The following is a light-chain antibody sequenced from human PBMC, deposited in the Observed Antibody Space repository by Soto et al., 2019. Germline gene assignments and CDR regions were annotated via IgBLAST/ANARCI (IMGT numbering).Light chain of an antibody. CDR1: QDITNY. V-gene: IGKV1-33*01. CDR2: DAS. CDR3: QQYDNVPFT. Sequence: DIQMTQSPSSLSASVGDRVTIICQASQDITNYLNWYQQKPGKAPKLLIYDASNLETGVPPRFSGRGSGTHFSFTISSLQPEDIATYYCQQYDNVPFTFGQGTRLEMK. J-gene: IGKJ5*01.